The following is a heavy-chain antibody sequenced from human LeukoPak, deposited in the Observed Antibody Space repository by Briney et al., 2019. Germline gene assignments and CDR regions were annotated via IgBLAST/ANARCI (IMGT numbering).Heavy chain of an antibody. J-gene: IGHJ4*02. Sequence: SETLSLTCAVYGGSFRGYYWSWIRQPPGKGLEWIGEINHSGSTNYNPSLKSRVTISVDTSKNQFSLKLSSVTAADTAVYYCARGRQRKDFLFDHWGQGTLVTVSS. D-gene: IGHD2-15*01. CDR3: ARGRQRKDFLFDH. CDR2: INHSGST. V-gene: IGHV4-34*01. CDR1: GGSFRGYY.